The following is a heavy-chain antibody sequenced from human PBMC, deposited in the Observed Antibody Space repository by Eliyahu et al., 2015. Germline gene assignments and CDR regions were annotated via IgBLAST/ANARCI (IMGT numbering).Heavy chain of an antibody. D-gene: IGHD4-23*01. V-gene: IGHV4-34*01. J-gene: IGHJ4*02. CDR2: INHSGST. CDR1: GGSFSGYY. Sequence: QVQLQQWGAGLLKPSETLSLTCAVYGGSFSGYYWSWIRXPPGKGLEWIGEINHSGSTNYNPSLKSRVTISVDTSKNQFSLKLSSVTAADTAVYYCARGRWYRYWGQGTLVTVSS. CDR3: ARGRWYRY.